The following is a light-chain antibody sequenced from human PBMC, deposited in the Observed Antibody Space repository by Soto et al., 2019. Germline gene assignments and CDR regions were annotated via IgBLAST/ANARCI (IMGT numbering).Light chain of an antibody. CDR3: QQYGRSLT. CDR1: QRVSSNS. J-gene: IGKJ4*01. V-gene: IGKV3-20*01. CDR2: GAS. Sequence: EIVLTQSPGTLSLSPGDRATLSCRASQRVSSNSLAWYQQRRGQAPRLLIYGASSRATGIPDRFSGSGSGADFTLTISRLEPEDFAVYYCQQYGRSLTFGGGTKVDIK.